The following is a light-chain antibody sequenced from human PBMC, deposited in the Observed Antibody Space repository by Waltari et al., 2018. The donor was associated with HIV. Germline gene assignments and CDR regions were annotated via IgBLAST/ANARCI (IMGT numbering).Light chain of an antibody. CDR3: AAWDDTLNGWV. CDR1: NSNIGPNT. J-gene: IGLJ3*02. V-gene: IGLV1-44*01. CDR2: SNE. Sequence: SVLTQPPSASGTPGQRVTISCSGSNSNIGPNTGNWYRQLPGTTPQLLIHSNEQRPSGVPDRSAGSKSGTSASLAISGLQSEDEADYYCAAWDDTLNGWVFGGGTKLTVL.